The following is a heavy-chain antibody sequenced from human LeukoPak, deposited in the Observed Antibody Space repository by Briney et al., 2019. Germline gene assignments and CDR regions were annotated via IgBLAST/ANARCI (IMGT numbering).Heavy chain of an antibody. CDR2: ISGSGGGT. D-gene: IGHD3-9*01. Sequence: PGGSLRLSCAASGFSFSSYAMSWVRQSPGKGLEWVSAISGSGGGTYYADSVKGRFTISRDNSKNTLYLQMNSLRAEDTAVYYCAKDPLGNILTGYYVFYYFDYWGQGTLVTVSS. V-gene: IGHV3-23*01. J-gene: IGHJ4*02. CDR1: GFSFSSYA. CDR3: AKDPLGNILTGYYVFYYFDY.